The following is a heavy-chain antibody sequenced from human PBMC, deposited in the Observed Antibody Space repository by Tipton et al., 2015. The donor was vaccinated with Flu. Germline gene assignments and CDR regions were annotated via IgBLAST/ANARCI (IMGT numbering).Heavy chain of an antibody. V-gene: IGHV4-59*01. J-gene: IGHJ6*02. CDR1: GGSISTYY. CDR2: INYSGST. D-gene: IGHD6-13*01. CDR3: ARESDTSRSGYYYYAMDV. Sequence: TLSLTCTVSGGSISTYYWSWIRQPPGKGLEWIGYINYSGSTNYNPSLKSRVTISVDTFKKQFSLKLRSVTAMDTAVYYCARESDTSRSGYYYYAMDVWGQGTTVTVSS.